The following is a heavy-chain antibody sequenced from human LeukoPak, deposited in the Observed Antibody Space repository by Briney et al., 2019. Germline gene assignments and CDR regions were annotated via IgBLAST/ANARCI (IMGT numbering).Heavy chain of an antibody. V-gene: IGHV3-30-3*01. CDR3: ARDLAVADRGDY. Sequence: PGGSLRLSCAASGFTFSSYAMSWVRQAPGKGLEWVAVISYDGSNKYYADSVKGRFTISRDNSKNTLYLQMNSLRAEDTAVYYCARDLAVADRGDYWGQGTLVTVSS. J-gene: IGHJ4*02. CDR1: GFTFSSYA. D-gene: IGHD6-19*01. CDR2: ISYDGSNK.